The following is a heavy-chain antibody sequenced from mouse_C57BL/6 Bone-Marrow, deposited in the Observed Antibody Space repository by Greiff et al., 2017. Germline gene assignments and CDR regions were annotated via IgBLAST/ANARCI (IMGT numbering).Heavy chain of an antibody. CDR3: TTYDYAMDY. CDR1: GFNIKDDY. V-gene: IGHV14-4*01. Sequence: EVQLQESGAELVRPGASVKLSCTASGFNIKDDYMHWVKQRPEQGLEWIGWIDPESGDTEYASKFQGKATITADTSSNTAYLQLSSLTSEDSAVYYCTTYDYAMDYWGQGTSVTVSS. CDR2: IDPESGDT. J-gene: IGHJ4*01. D-gene: IGHD2-10*02.